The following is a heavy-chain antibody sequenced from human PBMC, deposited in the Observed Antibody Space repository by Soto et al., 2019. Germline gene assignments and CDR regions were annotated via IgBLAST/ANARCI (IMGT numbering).Heavy chain of an antibody. D-gene: IGHD5-12*01. Sequence: ASVKVSCKASGYTFTSYCTSWVRQAPGQGLEWMGWISAYNGNTNYAQKLQGRVTMTTDTSTSTAYMELRSLRSDDTAVYYCAIVATTQGWFDPWGQGTLVTVSS. J-gene: IGHJ5*02. CDR1: GYTFTSYC. CDR3: AIVATTQGWFDP. CDR2: ISAYNGNT. V-gene: IGHV1-18*01.